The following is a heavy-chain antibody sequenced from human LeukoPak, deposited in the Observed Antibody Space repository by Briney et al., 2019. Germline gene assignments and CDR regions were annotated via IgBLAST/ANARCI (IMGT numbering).Heavy chain of an antibody. Sequence: GSLRLSCTVSGASISSYYWTWIRQPPGKGLEWVGYMYFGERTNYNPSLKSRATISIDTSKKQFSLKLKSVTAADTAVYYCARIPGDRPDDWGQGTLVTVS. CDR1: GASISSYY. CDR3: ARIPGDRPDD. CDR2: MYFGERT. D-gene: IGHD7-27*01. J-gene: IGHJ4*02. V-gene: IGHV4-59*01.